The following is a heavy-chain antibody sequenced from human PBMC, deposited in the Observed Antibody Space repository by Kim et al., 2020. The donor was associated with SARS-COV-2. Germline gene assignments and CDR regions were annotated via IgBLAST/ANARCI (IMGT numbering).Heavy chain of an antibody. D-gene: IGHD6-19*01. Sequence: GGSLRLSCAASGFTFSSYWITWVRQAQGKGLEWVANIKQDGNQKYYVDSVKGRFTISRDNAKNSLYRQMNSLRAEDTAVYYCARDGDLYSSGKDAFDIWGQGTMVTVSS. CDR1: GFTFSSYW. V-gene: IGHV3-7*01. CDR3: ARDGDLYSSGKDAFDI. CDR2: IKQDGNQK. J-gene: IGHJ3*02.